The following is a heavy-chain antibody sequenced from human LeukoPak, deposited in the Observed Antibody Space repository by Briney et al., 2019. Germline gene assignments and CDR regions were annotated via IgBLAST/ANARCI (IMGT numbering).Heavy chain of an antibody. D-gene: IGHD5-12*01. CDR3: VRGGGVVATVLDS. CDR1: GFTFSSWW. J-gene: IGHJ4*02. CDR2: IYSVGSDT. Sequence: GGSLRLSCAASGFTFSSWWMHWVRQAPGKGLEWVSRIYSVGSDTTYADSVKGRSTMSRDNAKNTLYLQMNSLRDEDTAVYYCVRGGGVVATVLDSWGQGTLVTVSS. V-gene: IGHV3-74*03.